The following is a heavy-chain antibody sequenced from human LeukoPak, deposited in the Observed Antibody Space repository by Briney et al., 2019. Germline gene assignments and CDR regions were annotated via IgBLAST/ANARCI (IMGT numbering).Heavy chain of an antibody. D-gene: IGHD2-8*01. CDR3: TRRANPPCDY. J-gene: IGHJ4*02. CDR1: GFTFGDYA. Sequence: GGSLRLSCTASGFTFGDYAMSWVRQAPGKGLEWVGFIKNKAYGAATEYAASVRGRFTISRDDSKSIAYLQMNSLQTEDTAVYYCTRRANPPCDYWGQGTLVTVSS. CDR2: IKNKAYGAAT. V-gene: IGHV3-49*04.